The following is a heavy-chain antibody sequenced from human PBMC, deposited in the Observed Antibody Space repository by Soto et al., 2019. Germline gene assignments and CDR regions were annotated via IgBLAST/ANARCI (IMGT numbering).Heavy chain of an antibody. Sequence: QITLKESGPTLVKPTQTLTLTCTFSGFSLSTSGVGVGWIRQPPGKALEWLAVIDWDDDKGYSPSLKSRLTITKDTSKNQVVLTMTNMDPVDTATYYCAHFCSDGSCYPSHYWGQGTLVTVSS. V-gene: IGHV2-5*02. D-gene: IGHD2-15*01. CDR3: AHFCSDGSCYPSHY. CDR2: IDWDDDK. J-gene: IGHJ4*02. CDR1: GFSLSTSGVG.